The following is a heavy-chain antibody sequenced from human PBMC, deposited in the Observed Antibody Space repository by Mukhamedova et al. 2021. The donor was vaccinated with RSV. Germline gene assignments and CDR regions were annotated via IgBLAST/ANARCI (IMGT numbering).Heavy chain of an antibody. CDR3: ARAAYGSGSGVDY. D-gene: IGHD3-10*01. CDR2: GGGT. V-gene: IGHV3-74*01. Sequence: GGGTNNADSVKGRFTISRDNAKNTLYLQLNSLRAEDTAVYYCARAAYGSGSGVDYWGQGTLDTVSS. J-gene: IGHJ4*02.